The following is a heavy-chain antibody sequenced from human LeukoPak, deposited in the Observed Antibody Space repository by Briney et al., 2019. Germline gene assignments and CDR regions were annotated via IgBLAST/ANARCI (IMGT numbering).Heavy chain of an antibody. D-gene: IGHD3-10*01. J-gene: IGHJ3*01. V-gene: IGHV3-11*04. CDR2: ISSTTGRII. CDR1: GFTFSDYY. Sequence: GGSLRLSCAPSGFTFSDYYMTWIRQAPGKGLEWLSYISSTTGRIIYYADSVKGRFTISRDNTKSSLFLQMVSLRVEDTAVYYCARYYSDAFDVWGQGTVVTVSS. CDR3: ARYYSDAFDV.